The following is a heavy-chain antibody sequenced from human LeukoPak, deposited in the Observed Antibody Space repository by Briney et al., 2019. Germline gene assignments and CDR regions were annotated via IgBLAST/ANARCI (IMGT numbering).Heavy chain of an antibody. Sequence: GGSLRLSCAASGFTFSSYAMHWVRQAPGKGLEYVSAISSNGGSTYYANSVKGRFTISRDNSKNTLYLQMGSLRAEDMAVYYCARGMQLSPSAFDIWGQGTMVTVSS. CDR1: GFTFSSYA. CDR3: ARGMQLSPSAFDI. D-gene: IGHD5-18*01. J-gene: IGHJ3*02. V-gene: IGHV3-64*01. CDR2: ISSNGGST.